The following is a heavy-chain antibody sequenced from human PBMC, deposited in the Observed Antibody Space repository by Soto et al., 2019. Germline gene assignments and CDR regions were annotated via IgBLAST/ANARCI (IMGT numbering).Heavy chain of an antibody. Sequence: KPSETLSLTCTVSGGSISSYYWSWIRQPPGKGLEWIGYIYYSGSTNYNPSLKSRVTISVDTSKNQFSLKLSSVTAADTAVYYCARAVPGSGSYIDYWGQGTLVTVSS. CDR1: GGSISSYY. J-gene: IGHJ4*02. CDR2: IYYSGST. D-gene: IGHD3-10*01. CDR3: ARAVPGSGSYIDY. V-gene: IGHV4-59*01.